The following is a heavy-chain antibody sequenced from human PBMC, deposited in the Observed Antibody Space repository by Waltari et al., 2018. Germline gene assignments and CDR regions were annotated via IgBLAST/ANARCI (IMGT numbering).Heavy chain of an antibody. CDR2: IRSKAYGGTT. V-gene: IGHV3-49*03. CDR3: TRGYSGYDLGY. J-gene: IGHJ4*02. Sequence: EVQLVESGGGLVQPGRSLRLSCTASGFTFGDSAMGWFRQAPGKGLEGVGFIRSKAYGGTTEYAASVKGRFTISRDDSKSIAYLQMNSLKTEDTAVYYCTRGYSGYDLGYWGQGTLVTVSS. CDR1: GFTFGDSA. D-gene: IGHD5-12*01.